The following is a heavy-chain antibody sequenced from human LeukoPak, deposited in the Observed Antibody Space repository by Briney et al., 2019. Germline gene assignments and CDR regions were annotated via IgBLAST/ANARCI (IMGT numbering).Heavy chain of an antibody. CDR3: AKDYDILTEAFDY. CDR2: ISGSGGST. CDR1: GFTFSSYA. J-gene: IGHJ4*02. Sequence: GGSLRLSCATSGFTFSSYAMSWVRQAPGKGLEWVSAISGSGGSTYYADSVKGRFTISRDNSKNTLYLQMNSLRAEDTAVYYCAKDYDILTEAFDYWGQGTLVTVSS. V-gene: IGHV3-23*01. D-gene: IGHD3-9*01.